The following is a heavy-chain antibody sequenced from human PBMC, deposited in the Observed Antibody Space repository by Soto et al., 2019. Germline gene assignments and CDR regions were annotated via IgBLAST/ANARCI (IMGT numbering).Heavy chain of an antibody. J-gene: IGHJ5*02. D-gene: IGHD3-22*01. Sequence: SETLSLTCTVSGDSISSYYWSWIRQPPGKGLEWIGYIYYSGSTNYNPSLKSRVTISVDTSKDQFSLKLSSVTAADTAVYYCARGSTMIVPLFWFDPWGQGTLVTVSS. CDR3: ARGSTMIVPLFWFDP. V-gene: IGHV4-59*01. CDR2: IYYSGST. CDR1: GDSISSYY.